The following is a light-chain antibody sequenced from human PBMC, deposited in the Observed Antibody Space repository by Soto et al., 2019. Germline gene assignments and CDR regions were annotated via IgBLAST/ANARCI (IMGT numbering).Light chain of an antibody. J-gene: IGKJ4*01. V-gene: IGKV3-20*01. CDR3: QQYGRAPLT. CDR1: QSTTY. CDR2: GAS. Sequence: ENVLTQSPGTLSLSPGERATLSCGASQSTTYLDWYQQKPGQAPRLLIYGASSRAAGIPDRFSGSGSGTDFTLTISRLEPEDFAMYYCQQYGRAPLTFGGGTKVEIK.